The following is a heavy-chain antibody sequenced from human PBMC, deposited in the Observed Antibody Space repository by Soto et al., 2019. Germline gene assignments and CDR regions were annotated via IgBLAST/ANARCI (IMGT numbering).Heavy chain of an antibody. J-gene: IGHJ4*02. V-gene: IGHV3-30-3*01. Sequence: QVQLVESGGGVVQPGRSLRLSCAASGFTFSSYAMHWVRQAPGKGLEWVAVISYDGSNKYYADSVKGRFTISRDNSKNXLXXXXXXXXAXXXAVXXXXXXXXXRYYGSGSYYFDYWGQGTLVTVSS. CDR3: XXXXXXRYYGSGSYYFDY. D-gene: IGHD3-10*01. CDR2: ISYDGSNK. CDR1: GFTFSSYA.